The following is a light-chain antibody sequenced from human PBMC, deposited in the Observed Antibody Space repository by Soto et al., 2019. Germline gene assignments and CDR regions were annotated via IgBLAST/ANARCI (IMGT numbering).Light chain of an antibody. CDR3: QQRSNWPPT. Sequence: DTELIQSPATLSLSPGERATLSCRASHTVANFLAWYQHKAGQAHRLLIYDVSNRATGIPARFSGSGSGTDFTLTISSLEPDDFAVYYCQQRSNWPPTFGGGTNVEIK. CDR2: DVS. CDR1: HTVANF. V-gene: IGKV3-11*01. J-gene: IGKJ4*01.